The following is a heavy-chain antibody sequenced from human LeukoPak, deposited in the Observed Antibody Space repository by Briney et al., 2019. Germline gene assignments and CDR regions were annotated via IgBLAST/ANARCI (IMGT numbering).Heavy chain of an antibody. CDR3: ARESAGVYVPEYYFDY. Sequence: AASEKVSCKASGYTFTGYYMHWVRQAPGQGLEWMGWINAGNGNTKYSQEFQGRVTITRDTSASTAYMELSSLRSEDMAVYYCARESAGVYVPEYYFDYWGQGTLVTVSS. CDR2: INAGNGNT. J-gene: IGHJ4*02. V-gene: IGHV1-3*03. D-gene: IGHD2-8*01. CDR1: GYTFTGYY.